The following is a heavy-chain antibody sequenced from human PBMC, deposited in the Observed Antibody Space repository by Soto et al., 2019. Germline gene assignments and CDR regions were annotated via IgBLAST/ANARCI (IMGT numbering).Heavy chain of an antibody. CDR1: GFTFSNAW. V-gene: IGHV3-15*01. CDR3: TTDQTDDSSSSIITFDY. Sequence: EVQLVESGGGLVKPGGSLRLSCAASGFTFSNAWMSWVRQAPGKGLEWVGRIKSKTDGGTTDYAAPVKGRFTISRDDSKNTLYLQMNSLKTEDTAVYYCTTDQTDDSSSSIITFDYWGQGTLVTVSS. J-gene: IGHJ4*02. D-gene: IGHD6-6*01. CDR2: IKSKTDGGTT.